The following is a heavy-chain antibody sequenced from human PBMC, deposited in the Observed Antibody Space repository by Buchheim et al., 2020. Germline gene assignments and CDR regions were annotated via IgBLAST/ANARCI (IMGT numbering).Heavy chain of an antibody. CDR3: ARADSKWEGLGS. V-gene: IGHV4-4*02. D-gene: IGHD1-26*01. CDR2: IYFGGRT. Sequence: QVKLQESGPGLVQPSGTLSLICAVSGDSISRSKSWNWVRQPPGRGLEWIGGIYFGGRTNYNPSLKSRIMISVDESKNHFSPNLTSVTAADTAVYYCARADSKWEGLGSWGQGTL. J-gene: IGHJ5*02. CDR1: GDSISRSKS.